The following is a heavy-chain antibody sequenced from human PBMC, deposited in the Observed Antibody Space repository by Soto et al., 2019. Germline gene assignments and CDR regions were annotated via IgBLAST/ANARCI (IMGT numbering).Heavy chain of an antibody. CDR2: IYHSGNT. CDR1: GYSITSGYY. Sequence: SETLSLTCAVSGYSITSGYYWGWIRQPPGKGLEWIGSIYHSGNTYYNPSLKSRVTISVDTSKNQFSLRLSSVTAADTAVYYCAREGGTYCSGGSCYSDYYYYTMDVWGQGTTVTVSS. D-gene: IGHD2-15*01. CDR3: AREGGTYCSGGSCYSDYYYYTMDV. V-gene: IGHV4-38-2*02. J-gene: IGHJ6*02.